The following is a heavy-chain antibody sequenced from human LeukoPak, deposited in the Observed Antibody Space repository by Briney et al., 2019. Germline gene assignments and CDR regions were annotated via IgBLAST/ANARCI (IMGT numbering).Heavy chain of an antibody. V-gene: IGHV3-74*01. J-gene: IGHJ4*02. Sequence: GGSLRLSCAASGFTFSSYWMHWVRQAPGKGLMWLSRINSDESSTSYADSVKGRFTISRDNAQNTLYLQMNNLRAEDTAVYYCARALAVAGSVGGLVDWGQGTLVTVSS. CDR3: ARALAVAGSVGGLVD. CDR1: GFTFSSYW. CDR2: INSDESST. D-gene: IGHD6-19*01.